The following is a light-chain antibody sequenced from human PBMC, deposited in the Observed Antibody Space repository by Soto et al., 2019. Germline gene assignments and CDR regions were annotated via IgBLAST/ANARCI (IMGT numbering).Light chain of an antibody. CDR3: QQYGSSPVT. CDR2: VAS. J-gene: IGKJ1*01. Sequence: DIQMTHSPSTLSASVGDRVTITCRASQSISSWLAWYQQKPGKAPKLLFYVASSLESGAPSRFSGRGSATEFTLTIRSLKPEDFAVYYCQQYGSSPVTFGQGTKVDIK. V-gene: IGKV1-5*01. CDR1: QSISSW.